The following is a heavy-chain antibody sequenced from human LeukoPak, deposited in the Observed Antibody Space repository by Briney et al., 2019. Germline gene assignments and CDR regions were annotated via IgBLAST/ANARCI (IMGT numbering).Heavy chain of an antibody. D-gene: IGHD2-2*01. CDR2: IHSGGST. V-gene: IGHV3-66*04. CDR1: GFTVGSDY. J-gene: IGHJ4*02. CDR3: ARRQHCSSTSCLDY. Sequence: GGSLRLSCAASGFTVGSDYMSWVRQAPGKGLEWVSIIHSGGSTYYADSVKGRFNISRDNSKNTLNLQMNSLRAEDTAVYYCARRQHCSSTSCLDYWGQGTLVTVSS.